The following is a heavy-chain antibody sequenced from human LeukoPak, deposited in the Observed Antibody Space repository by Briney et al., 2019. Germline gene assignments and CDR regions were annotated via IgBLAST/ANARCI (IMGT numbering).Heavy chain of an antibody. D-gene: IGHD4-17*01. Sequence: GGSLRLSCTASGFTFGDYAMSWLRQAPGKGLEWVGFIRSKAYGGTTEYAASVKGRFTISRDDSKSIAYLQMNSLKTEDTAVYYCKTVTGPYAFDIWGQGTMVTVSS. CDR2: IRSKAYGGTT. CDR3: KTVTGPYAFDI. J-gene: IGHJ3*02. CDR1: GFTFGDYA. V-gene: IGHV3-49*03.